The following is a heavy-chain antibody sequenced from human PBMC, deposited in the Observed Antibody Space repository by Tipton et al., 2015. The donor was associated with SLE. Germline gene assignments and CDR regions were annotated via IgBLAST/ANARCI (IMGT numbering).Heavy chain of an antibody. J-gene: IGHJ3*02. D-gene: IGHD5-12*01. CDR2: IYSSGST. CDR1: GGSISDSLYY. V-gene: IGHV4-39*07. Sequence: TLSLTCSVSGGSISDSLYYWAWVRQPPGKGLEWIGSIYSSGSTYYNPSLRSRVTMSVDTSKIQFSLKLSSATAADTAVYYCARGYTNAFDIWGQGTMVTVSS. CDR3: ARGYTNAFDI.